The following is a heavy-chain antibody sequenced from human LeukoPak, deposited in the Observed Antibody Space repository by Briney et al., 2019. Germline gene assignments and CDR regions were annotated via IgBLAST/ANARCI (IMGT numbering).Heavy chain of an antibody. Sequence: SETLSLTCTVSGGSISSYYWSWIRQPPGKGLEWIGYIYYSGSTNYNPSPKSRVTISVDTSKNQFSLKLSSVTAADTAVYYCAGSDTYYYDSSGYSLGYWGQGTLVTVSS. CDR3: AGSDTYYYDSSGYSLGY. CDR1: GGSISSYY. V-gene: IGHV4-59*01. J-gene: IGHJ4*02. D-gene: IGHD3-22*01. CDR2: IYYSGST.